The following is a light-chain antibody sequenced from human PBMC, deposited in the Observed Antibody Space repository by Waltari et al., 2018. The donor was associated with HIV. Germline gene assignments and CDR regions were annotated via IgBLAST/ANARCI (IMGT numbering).Light chain of an antibody. V-gene: IGLV1-40*01. CDR2: DNN. J-gene: IGLJ3*02. Sequence: QSVLTQPPSVSGAPGQRVTIPCTGSSPNIGAGSDFHWYQQLPGTAPKLLIYDNNNRPSGVPDRFSGSKSGTSASLAITGLQAEDEADYYCQSYDSGLRVFGGGTKLTVL. CDR1: SPNIGAGSD. CDR3: QSYDSGLRV.